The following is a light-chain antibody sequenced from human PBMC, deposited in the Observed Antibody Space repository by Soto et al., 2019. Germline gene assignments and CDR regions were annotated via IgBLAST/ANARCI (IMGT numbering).Light chain of an antibody. CDR1: RSNIGNNA. CDR3: ATWDDSLDARGV. CDR2: NNN. V-gene: IGLV1-44*01. Sequence: QSVLTQTPSASGTPGQTVTISCSGSRSNIGNNAVSWYQQFPGTAPKHLLYNNNQRPSGVPDRFSGSNSGTSASLAISGLQSEDAADYYCATWDDSLDARGVFVGGTKLNVL. J-gene: IGLJ3*02.